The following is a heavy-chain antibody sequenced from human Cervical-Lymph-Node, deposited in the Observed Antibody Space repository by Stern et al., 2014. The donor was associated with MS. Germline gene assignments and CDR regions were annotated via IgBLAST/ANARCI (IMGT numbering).Heavy chain of an antibody. J-gene: IGHJ4*02. Sequence: QMQLVESGGGLVKPGGSLRLSCAASGFRFSDYYMAWVRQAPGKGLEWVSYITGSGDITNYADSVKGRFTISRDNAKNSLHLQMNSLRAEDTAVYYCVKNHYGLDYWGQGALVTVSS. D-gene: IGHD3-10*01. CDR3: VKNHYGLDY. CDR2: ITGSGDIT. V-gene: IGHV3-11*01. CDR1: GFRFSDYY.